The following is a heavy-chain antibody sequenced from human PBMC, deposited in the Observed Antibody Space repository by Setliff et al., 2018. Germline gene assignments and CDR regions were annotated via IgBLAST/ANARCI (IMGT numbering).Heavy chain of an antibody. CDR3: AKEPIYSGSYYYFDY. D-gene: IGHD1-26*01. V-gene: IGHV3-30*02. CDR2: IRYDGSNK. CDR1: GFTFSSYS. Sequence: GGSLRLSCAASGFTFSSYSMNWVRQAPGKGLEWVAFIRYDGSNKYYADSVKGRFTISRDNSKNTLYLQMNSLRAEDTAVYYCAKEPIYSGSYYYFDYWGQGTLVTVSS. J-gene: IGHJ4*02.